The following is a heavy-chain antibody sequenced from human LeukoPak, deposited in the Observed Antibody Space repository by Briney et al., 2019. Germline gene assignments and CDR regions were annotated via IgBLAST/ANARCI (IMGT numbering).Heavy chain of an antibody. Sequence: PGGSLRLSCAASGFTFSTNTMNWVRQAPGKGLEWVSSISSSSTYIYHADSAKGRFTISRDNAKKSLYLQMNSLRDEDTAVYYCARGSRDCSNGVCYAFDIWGQGTVVTVSS. CDR2: ISSSSTYI. D-gene: IGHD2-8*01. J-gene: IGHJ3*02. CDR1: GFTFSTNT. V-gene: IGHV3-21*01. CDR3: ARGSRDCSNGVCYAFDI.